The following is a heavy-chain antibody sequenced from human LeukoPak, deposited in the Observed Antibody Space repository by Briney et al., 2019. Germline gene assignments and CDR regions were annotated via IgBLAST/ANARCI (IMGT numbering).Heavy chain of an antibody. J-gene: IGHJ6*03. D-gene: IGHD1-14*01. CDR1: GGSISSYY. CDR3: ERGTLSYMDV. CDR2: IYYSGST. V-gene: IGHV4-59*01. Sequence: NPSETLSLTCTVSGGSISSYYWSWIRQPPGKGLEWIGYIYYSGSTNYNPSLKSRVTISVDTSKNQFSLKLSSVTAADTAVYYCERGTLSYMDVWGKGTTVTVSS.